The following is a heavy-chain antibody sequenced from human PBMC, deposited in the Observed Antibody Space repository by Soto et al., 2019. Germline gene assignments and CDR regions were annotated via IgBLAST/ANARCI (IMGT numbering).Heavy chain of an antibody. CDR1: GFTFSSYW. CDR3: TRDRFYYDSSVYSSDYYYDPFEFDY. V-gene: IGHV3-7*01. CDR2: IKSDGSEK. D-gene: IGHD3-22*01. Sequence: GGSLRLSCAASGFTFSSYWMSWVRQAPGKGLEWVANIKSDGSEKYYVDSVKGRFTISRDDAKNSLYLQMNSLRAEDTAVYYCTRDRFYYDSSVYSSDYYYDPFEFDYWGQGT. J-gene: IGHJ4*02.